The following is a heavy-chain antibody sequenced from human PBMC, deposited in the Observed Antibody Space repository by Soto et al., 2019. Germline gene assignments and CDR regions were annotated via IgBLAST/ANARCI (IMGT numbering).Heavy chain of an antibody. Sequence: GGSLRLSCTASGFTFSDYAMSWFRQAPGKGLEWVGFIRSKAYGGTTEYAASVKGRFTISRDDSKSIAYLQMNSLKTEDTAVYYCSGELGSDYWGQGTLVTVSS. CDR2: IRSKAYGGTT. V-gene: IGHV3-49*03. J-gene: IGHJ4*02. D-gene: IGHD3-10*01. CDR3: SGELGSDY. CDR1: GFTFSDYA.